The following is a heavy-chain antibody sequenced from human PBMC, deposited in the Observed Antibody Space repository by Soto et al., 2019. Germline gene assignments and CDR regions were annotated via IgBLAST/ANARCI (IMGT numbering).Heavy chain of an antibody. CDR3: ARDLVPVAEALFLGYYYYGLDV. CDR2: ISSANSYI. D-gene: IGHD2-2*01. V-gene: IGHV3-21*04. J-gene: IGHJ6*02. CDR1: GFTFSDYN. Sequence: GGVLRLSCAASGFTFSDYNMYWVHQTPGKGLEWVASISSANSYIYYANSVKGRFTISRDNPKKSLSLQMNSLRAEDTAVYYCARDLVPVAEALFLGYYYYGLDVWGQGTTVTVSS.